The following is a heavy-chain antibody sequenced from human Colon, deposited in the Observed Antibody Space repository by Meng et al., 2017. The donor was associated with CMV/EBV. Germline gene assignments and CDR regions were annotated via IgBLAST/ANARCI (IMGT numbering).Heavy chain of an antibody. D-gene: IGHD3-16*01. Sequence: QGHLVRFGGGLVEPGGSRRLSCAASGFIFSDYYMTWIREAPGKGLEWVSYISPTGSDTNYADSVRGRFTISRDNAKNSLFLQMSSLTAEDTAVYYCVKGHTMINPWGQGTLVTVSS. J-gene: IGHJ5*02. CDR3: VKGHTMINP. V-gene: IGHV3-11*05. CDR2: ISPTGSDT. CDR1: GFIFSDYY.